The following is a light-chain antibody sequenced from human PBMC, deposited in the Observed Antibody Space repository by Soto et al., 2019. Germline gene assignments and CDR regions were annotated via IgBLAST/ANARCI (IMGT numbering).Light chain of an antibody. CDR1: SIDIGAYNY. V-gene: IGLV2-14*01. Sequence: QTVVTQPASVSGSPGQSITISCTGTSIDIGAYNYVSWYQHHPGKAPKLMIYEVSNRPSGVSDRFSGSKSGNTASLTISGLQTADEADYYCASYTSSSTVVFGGGTKLTVL. CDR3: ASYTSSSTVV. J-gene: IGLJ2*01. CDR2: EVS.